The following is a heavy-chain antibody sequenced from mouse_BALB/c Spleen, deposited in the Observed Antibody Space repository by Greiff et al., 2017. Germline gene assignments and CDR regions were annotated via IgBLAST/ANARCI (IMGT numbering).Heavy chain of an antibody. CDR1: GFTFSSFG. Sequence: EVKLVESGGGLVQPGGSRKLSCAASGFTFSSFGMHWVRQAPEKGLEWVAYISSGSSTIYYADTVKGRFTISRDNPKNTLFLQMTSLRSEDTAMYYCARVLRPYYAMDDWGQGTSVTVSS. CDR3: ARVLRPYYAMDD. D-gene: IGHD1-2*01. J-gene: IGHJ4*01. CDR2: ISSGSSTI. V-gene: IGHV5-17*02.